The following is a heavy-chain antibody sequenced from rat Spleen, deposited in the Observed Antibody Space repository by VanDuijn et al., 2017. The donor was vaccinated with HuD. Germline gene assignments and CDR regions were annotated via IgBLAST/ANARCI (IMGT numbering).Heavy chain of an antibody. Sequence: EVQLVESGGGLVQPGRSLRLSCAPSGFTFSMFGMAWVRQVPTKGLEWVASISYDGTATYYRDSVKGRFTISRNNAKNTLFLQMDSLRSEDTATYYCTTEPGYNSYFNYWGQGVMVTVSS. CDR2: ISYDGTAT. CDR1: GFTFSMFG. CDR3: TTEPGYNSYFNY. J-gene: IGHJ2*01. D-gene: IGHD1-4*01. V-gene: IGHV5-20*01.